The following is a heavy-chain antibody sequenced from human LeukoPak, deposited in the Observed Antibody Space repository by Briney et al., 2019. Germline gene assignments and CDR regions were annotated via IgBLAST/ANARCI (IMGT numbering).Heavy chain of an antibody. Sequence: PGGSLRLSCAASGFTFSSYEMNWVRQAPGKGLEWVSKIGSSGYSIYYADSVRGRFTISRGNAKNSLYLQMNSLRAEDTAVYYCARIGSNWNLFDYWGQGTLVTVSS. V-gene: IGHV3-48*03. CDR2: IGSSGYSI. CDR3: ARIGSNWNLFDY. J-gene: IGHJ4*02. CDR1: GFTFSSYE. D-gene: IGHD1-20*01.